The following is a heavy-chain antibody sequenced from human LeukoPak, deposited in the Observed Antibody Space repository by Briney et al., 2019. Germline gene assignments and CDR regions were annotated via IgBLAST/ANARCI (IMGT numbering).Heavy chain of an antibody. CDR3: ARDQDSSGWSPFDY. Sequence: GSLRLSCAASGFTFSSYSMNCVRQAPGKGLEWVSSISSSSSYIYYADSVKGRFTISRDNAKNSLYLQMNSLRAEDTAVYYCARDQDSSGWSPFDYWGQGTLVTVSS. D-gene: IGHD6-19*01. J-gene: IGHJ4*02. CDR2: ISSSSSYI. V-gene: IGHV3-21*01. CDR1: GFTFSSYS.